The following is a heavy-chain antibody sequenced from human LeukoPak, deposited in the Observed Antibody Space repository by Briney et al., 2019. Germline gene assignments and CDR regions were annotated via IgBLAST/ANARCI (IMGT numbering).Heavy chain of an antibody. Sequence: SETLSLTCTVSGGSISSYYWSWIRQPAGKGVEWIGRIYTSGSTNYNSSLKSRVIMSVDTSKNQFSLKLSSVTAADTAVYYCARGTVTYYFDYWGQGTLVTVSS. CDR3: ARGTVTYYFDY. CDR2: IYTSGST. CDR1: GGSISSYY. J-gene: IGHJ4*02. D-gene: IGHD4-17*01. V-gene: IGHV4-4*07.